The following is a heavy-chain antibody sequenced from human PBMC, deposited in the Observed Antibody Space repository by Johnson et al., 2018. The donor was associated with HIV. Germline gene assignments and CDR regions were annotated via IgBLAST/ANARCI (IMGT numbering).Heavy chain of an antibody. V-gene: IGHV3-66*02. Sequence: MLLVESGGGVVQPGGSLRLSCAASGITVGTNYMSWVRQAPGKGLEWVSVIFSVGDVYYADSVKGRFTISRDNSKNMVYLQMNSLRPEDTAVYYCARDGRDLVTRGSFDVWGQGTVVTVSS. CDR1: GITVGTNY. CDR2: IFSVGDV. J-gene: IGHJ3*01. D-gene: IGHD3-9*01. CDR3: ARDGRDLVTRGSFDV.